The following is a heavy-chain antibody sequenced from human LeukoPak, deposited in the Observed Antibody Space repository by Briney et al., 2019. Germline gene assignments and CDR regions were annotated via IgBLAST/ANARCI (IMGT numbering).Heavy chain of an antibody. J-gene: IGHJ6*02. D-gene: IGHD6-13*01. CDR3: ARPGGSYSSSWFPGLDYYYYYGMDV. CDR2: ISAYNGNT. CDR1: GYTFTSYG. Sequence: GASVKVSCKASGYTFTSYGISWVRQAPGQGLEWMGWISAYNGNTNYAQKLQGRVTMTTDTSTSTAYMELRSPRSDDTAVYYCARPGGSYSSSWFPGLDYYYYYGMDVWGQGTTVTVSS. V-gene: IGHV1-18*01.